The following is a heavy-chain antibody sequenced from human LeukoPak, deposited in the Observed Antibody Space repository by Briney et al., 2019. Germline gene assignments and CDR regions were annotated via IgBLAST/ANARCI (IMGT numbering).Heavy chain of an antibody. Sequence: PGGSLRLSCAASGFTFSSYAMSWVRQAPGKGLEWVSAISGGGDSTYYADSVKGRFTISRDNSKNTLYLQMNSLTAEDTAVYYCSKAPMGFGELLLDYWGQGTLVTVSS. CDR1: GFTFSSYA. J-gene: IGHJ4*02. CDR2: ISGGGDST. V-gene: IGHV3-23*01. CDR3: SKAPMGFGELLLDY. D-gene: IGHD3-10*01.